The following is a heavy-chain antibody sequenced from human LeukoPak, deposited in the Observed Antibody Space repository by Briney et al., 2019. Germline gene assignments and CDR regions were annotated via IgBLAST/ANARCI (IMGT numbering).Heavy chain of an antibody. Sequence: ASVKVSSKASGYTFTSYDINWVRQATGQGLEWVGWMYTNSSNTGYAQKVQGRVTMTSNTSKSTPYMELSSLRSEDTAVYYCARATPGWKFDSWGQGTLVTVSS. CDR1: GYTFTSYD. J-gene: IGHJ5*01. CDR2: MYTNSSNT. CDR3: ARATPGWKFDS. V-gene: IGHV1-8*01. D-gene: IGHD1-1*01.